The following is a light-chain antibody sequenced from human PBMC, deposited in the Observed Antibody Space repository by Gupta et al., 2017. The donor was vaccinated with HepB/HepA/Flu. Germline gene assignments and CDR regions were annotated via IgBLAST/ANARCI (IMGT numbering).Light chain of an antibody. CDR3: SSYTSSYSYV. Sequence: QSALTQPPSVSGSPGQSLTISCTGTSSDVGSYNRVSWYQQPPGTAPKVMIYEVSNRPPGGTDRFAGSKSGNTASLTIAGLQAEDEADYYCSSYTSSYSYVFGTGTKVTVL. CDR2: EVS. V-gene: IGLV2-18*02. CDR1: SSDVGSYNR. J-gene: IGLJ1*01.